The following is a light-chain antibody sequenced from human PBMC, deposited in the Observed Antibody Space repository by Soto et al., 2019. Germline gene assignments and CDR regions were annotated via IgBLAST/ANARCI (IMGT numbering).Light chain of an antibody. CDR1: QSISSW. CDR3: QQYKSYST. CDR2: DAS. Sequence: IKMTQSPSTLSASVGDRVTITCRAIQSISSWLAWYQQKPGKAPKLLIYDASSLESGVPSRFSGSGSGTEFTLTVSSLQPDDFATYYCQQYKSYSTFGQGTKVDNK. J-gene: IGKJ1*01. V-gene: IGKV1-5*01.